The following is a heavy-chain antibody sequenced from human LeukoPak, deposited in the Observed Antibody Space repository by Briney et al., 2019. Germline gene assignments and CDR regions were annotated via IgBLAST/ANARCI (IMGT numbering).Heavy chain of an antibody. CDR1: GFTFSIYS. CDR3: VRVASRAFDY. Sequence: GGSLRLSCAASGFTFSIYSMNWVRQAPGKGLEWVSYISSSSSTIYYADSVKGRFTISRDNSKNTLYLQMSSLRAEDTAAYYCVRVASRAFDYWGQGTLVTVSS. V-gene: IGHV3-48*01. CDR2: ISSSSSTI. J-gene: IGHJ4*02.